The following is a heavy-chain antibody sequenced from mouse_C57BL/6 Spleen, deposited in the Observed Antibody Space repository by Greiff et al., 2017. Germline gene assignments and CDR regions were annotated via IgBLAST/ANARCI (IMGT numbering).Heavy chain of an antibody. CDR3: ARWGYYGNWAMDY. CDR1: GYTFTSYW. CDR2: LDPSDSYT. V-gene: IGHV1-50*01. D-gene: IGHD2-1*01. Sequence: VQLQQSGAELVKPGASVKLSCKASGYTFTSYWMQWVKQRPGQGLEWIGALDPSDSYTNYNENFKGKATLTVDTSSSTAYMQLSSLTSEDSAVDYCARWGYYGNWAMDYWGQGTSVTVSS. J-gene: IGHJ4*01.